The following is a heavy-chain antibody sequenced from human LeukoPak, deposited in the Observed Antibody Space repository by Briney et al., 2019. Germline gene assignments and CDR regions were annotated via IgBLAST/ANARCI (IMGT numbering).Heavy chain of an antibody. CDR1: GYTFTGYY. CDR3: ARGYYYGSGSPLDY. J-gene: IGHJ4*02. Sequence: GASVKVSCKASGYTFTGYYMHWVRQAPGQGLEWMGWISAYNGNTNYAQKLQGRVTMTTDTSTSTAYMELRSLRSDDTAVYYCARGYYYGSGSPLDYWGQGTLVTVSS. D-gene: IGHD3-10*01. CDR2: ISAYNGNT. V-gene: IGHV1-18*04.